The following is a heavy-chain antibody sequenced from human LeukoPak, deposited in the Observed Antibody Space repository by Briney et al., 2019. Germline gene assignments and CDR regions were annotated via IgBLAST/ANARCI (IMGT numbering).Heavy chain of an antibody. J-gene: IGHJ5*02. V-gene: IGHV1-46*01. D-gene: IGHD5-24*01. CDR3: TRDNSLRDTAWWFDP. CDR1: GYTFTNNF. CDR2: INPSGDNT. Sequence: ASVKVSCKASGYTFTNNFMHWVRQAPGQGLEWIGIINPSGDNTWYAQKFQGRVTMTRDMATSTDYLEVSSLRSEDTAVYYCTRDNSLRDTAWWFDPWGQGTLVTVSS.